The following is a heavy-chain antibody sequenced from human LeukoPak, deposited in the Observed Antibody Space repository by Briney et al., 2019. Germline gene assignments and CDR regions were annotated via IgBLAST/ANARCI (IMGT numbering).Heavy chain of an antibody. Sequence: GGSLRLSCAASGFTFSSYWMSWVRQAPGKGLEWVANIKQDGSEKYYVDSVKGRFTISRDNAKNSLYLQMNSLRAEDTAVYYCASSGWYGHFDYWGQGTLVTASS. CDR3: ASSGWYGHFDY. CDR1: GFTFSSYW. CDR2: IKQDGSEK. D-gene: IGHD6-19*01. J-gene: IGHJ4*02. V-gene: IGHV3-7*01.